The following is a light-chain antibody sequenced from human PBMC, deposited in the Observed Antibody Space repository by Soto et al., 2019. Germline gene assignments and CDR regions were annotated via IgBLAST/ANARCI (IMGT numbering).Light chain of an antibody. V-gene: IGKV1-39*01. CDR2: AAS. J-gene: IGKJ1*01. CDR1: QSISSY. Sequence: DIQMTESPSSLSACVGDRVTIICRANQSISSYLNWYQQKPGKAPKLLIYAASTLQRGVSSRFSGSGSGTEFTLTISSLQPDDFATYYCQQYNSYSFGQGTKVDI. CDR3: QQYNSYS.